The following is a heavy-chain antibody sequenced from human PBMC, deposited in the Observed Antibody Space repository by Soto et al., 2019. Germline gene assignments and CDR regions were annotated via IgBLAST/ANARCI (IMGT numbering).Heavy chain of an antibody. CDR2: ISHSGGST. CDR1: GFTFTTYA. CDR3: ARGVEAIDY. V-gene: IGHV3-23*01. D-gene: IGHD1-26*01. Sequence: EVQLLESGGGLVQPGGSLRLSCAASGFTFTTYAMSWVRQAPGKGLEWVSAISHSGGSTYYANSVKGRFTISRDNSKNKLYLQMNSLRAEDTAVYYCARGVEAIDYWGQGTLLTVSS. J-gene: IGHJ4*02.